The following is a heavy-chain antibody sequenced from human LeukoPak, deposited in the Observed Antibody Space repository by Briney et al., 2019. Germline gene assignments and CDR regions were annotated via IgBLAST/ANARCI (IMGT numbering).Heavy chain of an antibody. CDR2: MDHSGRT. CDR3: ARKSIVGAGRNPYDY. D-gene: IGHD2-15*01. J-gene: IGHJ4*02. V-gene: IGHV4-34*01. CDR1: GGSFSGYY. Sequence: KPSETLSLTCAVYGGSFSGYYWSWIRQSPGKGLEWIGEMDHSGRTNSNLSLKSRVTISVDMSRNQFSLRLSSVTAADTAVYYCARKSIVGAGRNPYDYWDQGILVTVSS.